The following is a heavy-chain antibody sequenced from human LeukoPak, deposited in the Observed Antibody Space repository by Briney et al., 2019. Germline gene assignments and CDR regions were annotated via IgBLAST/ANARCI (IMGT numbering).Heavy chain of an antibody. Sequence: SETLSLTCAVYGGSFSGYYWGWIRQPPEKGLEWIGSIYHSGSTYYNPSLKSRVTISVDTSKNQFSLKLSSVTAADTAVYYCARGLNFGSGILVWGQGSPVTVSS. CDR2: IYHSGST. CDR3: ARGLNFGSGILV. J-gene: IGHJ4*02. D-gene: IGHD3-10*01. CDR1: GGSFSGYY. V-gene: IGHV4-38-2*01.